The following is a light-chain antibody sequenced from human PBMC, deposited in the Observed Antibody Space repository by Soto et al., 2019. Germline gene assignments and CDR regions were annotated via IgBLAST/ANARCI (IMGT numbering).Light chain of an antibody. CDR1: SSDVGAYNY. CDR2: DVS. CDR3: GSYTISSTLV. V-gene: IGLV2-14*01. Sequence: QSALTQPASVSGSPGQSITISCTGTSSDVGAYNYVSWYQQYPGKAPKLMIYDVSTRPSGVSNRFSGSKSGNTASLTISGLQAEDEADYYCGSYTISSTLVFGGGTKVTVL. J-gene: IGLJ2*01.